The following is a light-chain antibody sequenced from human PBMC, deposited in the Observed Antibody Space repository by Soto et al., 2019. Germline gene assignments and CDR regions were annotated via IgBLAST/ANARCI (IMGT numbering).Light chain of an antibody. CDR3: LQYNGYYRT. Sequence: DIQMTQSPSTLSASVGDRVTITCRASQNIGGWLAWYQQKPGKAPKFLIFDASSLESGVPSRFSGSGSGTTFTLTISSLQSDDFATYYCLQYNGYYRTLGQGTKVDIK. V-gene: IGKV1-5*01. CDR1: QNIGGW. J-gene: IGKJ1*01. CDR2: DAS.